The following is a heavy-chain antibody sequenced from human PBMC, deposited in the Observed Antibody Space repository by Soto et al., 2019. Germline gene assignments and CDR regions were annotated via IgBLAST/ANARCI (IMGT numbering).Heavy chain of an antibody. CDR2: INSDGSST. D-gene: IGHD3-10*01. J-gene: IGHJ4*02. CDR3: ARLGTSHWFGELFSQYYFDY. Sequence: GGSLRLSCAASGFTFSSYWMHWVRQAPGKGLVWVSRINSDGSSTSYADSVKGRFTISRDNAKNTLYLQMNRLRDEDTGVYFCARLGTSHWFGELFSQYYFDYWGQGTLVTVSS. CDR1: GFTFSSYW. V-gene: IGHV3-74*01.